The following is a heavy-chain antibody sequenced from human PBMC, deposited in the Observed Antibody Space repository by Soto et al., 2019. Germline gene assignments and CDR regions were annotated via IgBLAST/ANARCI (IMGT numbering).Heavy chain of an antibody. Sequence: ASVKVSCKASGYTFTSYAMHWVRQAPGQRLEWMGWINAGNGNTKYSQKFQGRVTITRDTSASTAYMELSSLRSEDMAVYYCAGNSGWYDAFDIWGQGTMVTVSS. D-gene: IGHD6-19*01. J-gene: IGHJ3*02. CDR3: AGNSGWYDAFDI. CDR1: GYTFTSYA. CDR2: INAGNGNT. V-gene: IGHV1-3*01.